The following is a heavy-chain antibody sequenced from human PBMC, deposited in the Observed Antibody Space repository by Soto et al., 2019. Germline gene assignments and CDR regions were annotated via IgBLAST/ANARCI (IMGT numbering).Heavy chain of an antibody. J-gene: IGHJ4*02. CDR2: ISSSRGYR. Sequence: EAQLVESGGGLVKPGGSLRLSCAASGFTFSTYSMNWVRQAPGKGLEWVSSISSSRGYRSYADSVKGRFTISRDNAKNSLYLQKDSLRAEDTAVYYCARGRSINTDMDYWGQGTLVTVSS. D-gene: IGHD2-2*01. V-gene: IGHV3-21*01. CDR3: ARGRSINTDMDY. CDR1: GFTFSTYS.